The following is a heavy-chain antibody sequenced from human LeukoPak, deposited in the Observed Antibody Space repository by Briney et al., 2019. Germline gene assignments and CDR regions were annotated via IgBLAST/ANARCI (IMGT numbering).Heavy chain of an antibody. V-gene: IGHV3-66*01. CDR2: IYSGGST. CDR1: GFTVSSNY. D-gene: IGHD3-10*01. CDR3: ASTSIWFGDYDDY. J-gene: IGHJ4*02. Sequence: GGSLRLSCAASGFTVSSNYMSWVRQAPGKGLEWVSVIYSGGSTYYADSVKGRFTISRDNSKNTLYLQMNSLRAEDTAVHYCASTSIWFGDYDDYWGQGTLVTVSS.